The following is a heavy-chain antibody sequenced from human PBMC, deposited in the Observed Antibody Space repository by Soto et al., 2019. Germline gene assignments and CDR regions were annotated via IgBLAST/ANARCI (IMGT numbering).Heavy chain of an antibody. V-gene: IGHV1-8*01. CDR2: MDSYTGNT. J-gene: IGHJ4*02. Sequence: QAQLVQSGAEVKKPGASVKVSCKASGYTLSTYDINWVRQAAGQGLEWMGWMDSYTGNTGYAQEFQGRLIMTRATSINAAYMELSSLQSEDTALYFCATGSQTLDYWGQGTLVTVSS. CDR1: GYTLSTYD. CDR3: ATGSQTLDY.